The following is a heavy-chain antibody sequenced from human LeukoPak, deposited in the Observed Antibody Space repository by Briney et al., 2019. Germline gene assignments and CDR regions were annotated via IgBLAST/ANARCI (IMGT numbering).Heavy chain of an antibody. CDR3: ARVSLYDSSGYVKWLDP. CDR1: GDSISSYY. Sequence: SETPSLTCTVSGDSISSYYWSWIRQPPGKGLEWIGYMYYSGSSNYNPSLKSRVTISVDTSKNQFSLKLRSVTAADTAVYYCARVSLYDSSGYVKWLDPWGQGTLVTVSS. J-gene: IGHJ5*02. CDR2: MYYSGSS. V-gene: IGHV4-59*01. D-gene: IGHD3-22*01.